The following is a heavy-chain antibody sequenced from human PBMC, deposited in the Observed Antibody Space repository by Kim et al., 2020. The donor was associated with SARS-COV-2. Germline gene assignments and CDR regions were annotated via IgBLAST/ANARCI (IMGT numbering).Heavy chain of an antibody. Sequence: ASVKVYCKASGYSFLRYGISWVRQAPGQGLEWMGWISTYKGDTNYAQKFLGRVTMTTDTSTSTAYMELRSLRSDDTAVYYCARDLYYDILTGYWNDAFDIWGQGTMVTVSS. CDR1: GYSFLRYG. V-gene: IGHV1-18*01. J-gene: IGHJ3*02. D-gene: IGHD3-9*01. CDR2: ISTYKGDT. CDR3: ARDLYYDILTGYWNDAFDI.